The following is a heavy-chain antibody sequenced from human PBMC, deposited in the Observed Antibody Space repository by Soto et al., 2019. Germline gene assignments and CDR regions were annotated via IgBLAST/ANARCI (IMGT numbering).Heavy chain of an antibody. V-gene: IGHV1-2*02. J-gene: IGHJ4*02. D-gene: IGHD2-2*01. CDR1: GYTFTGYY. CDR2: INPNSGGT. CDR3: ARRPGYCIRTSCYPLDY. Sequence: ASVKVSCKASGYTFTGYYMHWVRQAPGQGLEWMGWINPNSGGTNYAQKFQGRVTMTRDTSISTAYMELSRLRSDDTAVYYCARRPGYCIRTSCYPLDYWGLGTMVNVSS.